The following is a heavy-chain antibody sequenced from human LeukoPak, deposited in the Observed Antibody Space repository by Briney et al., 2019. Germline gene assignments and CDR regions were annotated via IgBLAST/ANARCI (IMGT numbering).Heavy chain of an antibody. CDR1: GFIFSNYW. CDR2: INHSGST. CDR3: ARLAGKRYCSSTSCYRGGLDY. V-gene: IGHV4-4*02. Sequence: GSLRLSCVASGFIFSNYWMSWVRQVPGKGLEWIGEINHSGSTNYNPSLKSRVTISVDTSKNQFSLKLSSVTAADTAVYYCARLAGKRYCSSTSCYRGGLDYWGQGTLVTVSS. D-gene: IGHD2-2*01. J-gene: IGHJ4*02.